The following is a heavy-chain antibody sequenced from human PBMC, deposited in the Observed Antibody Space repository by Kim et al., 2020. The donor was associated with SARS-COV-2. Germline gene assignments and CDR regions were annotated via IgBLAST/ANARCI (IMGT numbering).Heavy chain of an antibody. V-gene: IGHV3-49*04. J-gene: IGHJ4*02. CDR1: GYTFGDYA. CDR2: IRSKAYGGRT. Sequence: GGSLRLSCTGSGYTFGDYAMSWVRQAPGKGLEWVGFIRSKAYGGRTEYAASGKGRFTILRDDSKSIAYLEMNSLKSEDTDVYYCTRGPPLFDYWGQGNLVTVPS. CDR3: TRGPPLFDY.